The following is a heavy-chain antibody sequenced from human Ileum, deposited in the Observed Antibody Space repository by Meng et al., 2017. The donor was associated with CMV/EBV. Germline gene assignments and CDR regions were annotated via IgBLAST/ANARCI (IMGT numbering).Heavy chain of an antibody. CDR2: INPNTGDT. J-gene: IGHJ4*01. V-gene: IGHV1-2*02. D-gene: IGHD6-13*01. CDR1: GYTFTGYY. CDR3: AGLYSSSWYYFDY. Sequence: KAAGYTFTGYYRHWVRQDPGKGLEWMGWINPNTGDTNYPHKFHDRVTMTRDTSISTAYMELSRLRSDDTAVYYCAGLYSSSWYYFDYWGQGTLVTVSS.